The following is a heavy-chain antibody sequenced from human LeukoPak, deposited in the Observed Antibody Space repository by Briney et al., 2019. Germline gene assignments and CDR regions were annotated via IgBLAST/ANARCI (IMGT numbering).Heavy chain of an antibody. CDR3: ARDSTSSSSFPPDC. CDR1: GYTFTSYG. CDR2: ISAYNGNT. Sequence: GASVKVSCKASGYTFTSYGISWVRQAPGQGLEWMGWISAYNGNTNYAQKLQGRVTMTTDTSTSTAYMELRSLRSDDTAVYYCARDSTSSSSFPPDCWGQGTLVTVSS. V-gene: IGHV1-18*01. D-gene: IGHD6-13*01. J-gene: IGHJ4*02.